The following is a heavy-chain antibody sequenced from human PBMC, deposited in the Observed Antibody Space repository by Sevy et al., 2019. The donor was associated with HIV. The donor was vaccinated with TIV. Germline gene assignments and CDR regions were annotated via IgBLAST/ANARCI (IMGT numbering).Heavy chain of an antibody. CDR3: ARDWSRVDIAATIEVY. CDR2: ISSSSSYI. V-gene: IGHV3-21*01. J-gene: IGHJ4*02. Sequence: GGSLRLSCAASGFTFSSYSMNWVRQAPGKGLEWVSSISSSSSYIYYADSVKGRFTISRDNAKNSLYLQMNSLRAEDTAVYYCARDWSRVDIAATIEVYWGQGTLVTVSS. CDR1: GFTFSSYS. D-gene: IGHD5-12*01.